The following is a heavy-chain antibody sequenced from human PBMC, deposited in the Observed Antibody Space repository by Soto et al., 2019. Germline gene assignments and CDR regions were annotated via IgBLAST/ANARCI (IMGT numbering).Heavy chain of an antibody. CDR1: GFTFSSYA. J-gene: IGHJ4*02. V-gene: IGHV3-23*01. D-gene: IGHD3-9*01. CDR3: AKDPDNYDILTGYYGSSDY. CDR2: ISGSGGST. Sequence: GGSLRLSCAASGFTFSSYAMSWVRQAPGKGLEWVSAISGSGGSTYYADSVKGRFTISRDNSKNTLYLQMNSLRAEDTAVYYCAKDPDNYDILTGYYGSSDYWGQGTLVTVSS.